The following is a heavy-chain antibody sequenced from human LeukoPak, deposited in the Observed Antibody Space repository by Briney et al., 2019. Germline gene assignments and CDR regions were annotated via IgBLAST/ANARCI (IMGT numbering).Heavy chain of an antibody. CDR1: AYSISDGFV. CDR2: IYHSGTT. CDR3: TRLSHVAGAPKVSWFDP. D-gene: IGHD1-26*01. J-gene: IGHJ5*02. Sequence: SETLSLTCTVSAYSISDGFVWGFIRQPLGKGLEWIASIYHSGTTYYNPSLRSRVTMSVDTSNNPFSLKLSSVTAADTAMYFCTRLSHVAGAPKVSWFDPWGQGTLVTVSS. V-gene: IGHV4-38-2*02.